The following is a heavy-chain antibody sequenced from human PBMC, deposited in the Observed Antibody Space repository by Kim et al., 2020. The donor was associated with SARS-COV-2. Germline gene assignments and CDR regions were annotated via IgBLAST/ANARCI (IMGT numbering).Heavy chain of an antibody. CDR3: ARLDYYDSSGYPPPAFDI. D-gene: IGHD3-22*01. Sequence: GESLKISCKGSGYSFTSYWIGWVRQMPGKGLEWMGIIYPGDSDTRYSPSFQGQVTISADKSISTAYLQWSSLKASDTAMYYCARLDYYDSSGYPPPAFDIWGQGTMVTVSS. CDR1: GYSFTSYW. CDR2: IYPGDSDT. J-gene: IGHJ3*02. V-gene: IGHV5-51*01.